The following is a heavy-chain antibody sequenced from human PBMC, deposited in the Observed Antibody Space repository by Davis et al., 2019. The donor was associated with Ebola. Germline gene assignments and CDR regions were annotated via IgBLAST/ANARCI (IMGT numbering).Heavy chain of an antibody. CDR1: GCSISSGDYY. CDR3: ARVTAAAGTPPDY. Sequence: MPSELLSSTFTVLGCSISSGDYYWSWIRQPPGKGLEWIGYIYYSGSTYYNPSLKSRVTISVDTSKNQFSLKLSSVTAADAAVYYCARVTAAAGTPPDYWGQGTLVTVSS. J-gene: IGHJ4*02. V-gene: IGHV4-30-4*01. D-gene: IGHD6-13*01. CDR2: IYYSGST.